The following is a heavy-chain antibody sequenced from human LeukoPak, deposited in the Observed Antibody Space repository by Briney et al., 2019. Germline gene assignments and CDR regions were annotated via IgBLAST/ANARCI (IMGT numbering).Heavy chain of an antibody. CDR1: GFTFSSYG. J-gene: IGHJ5*02. D-gene: IGHD4-17*01. CDR2: IRYDGSNK. V-gene: IGHV3-30*02. Sequence: GGSLRLSCAASGFTFSSYGMHWVRQAPGKGLEWVAFIRYDGSNKYYADSVKGRFTNSRDNSKNTLYLQMNSLRAEDTAVYYCARDTPATVTTLWFDPWGQGTPVTVSS. CDR3: ARDTPATVTTLWFDP.